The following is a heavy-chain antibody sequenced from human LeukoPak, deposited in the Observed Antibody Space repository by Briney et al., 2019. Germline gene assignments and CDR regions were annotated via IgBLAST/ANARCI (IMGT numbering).Heavy chain of an antibody. J-gene: IGHJ4*02. Sequence: PGRSLDPSCAAPGFTFVSYAMHGVRQAPGRGLEWVAVISYDGSNKYYANSVKGRLTLSRDNSKNTLYLQINSLRAEDTAVYYCARVSGLAWYFDYWGQGTLVTLSS. CDR3: ARVSGLAWYFDY. V-gene: IGHV3-30-3*01. D-gene: IGHD5-12*01. CDR1: GFTFVSYA. CDR2: ISYDGSNK.